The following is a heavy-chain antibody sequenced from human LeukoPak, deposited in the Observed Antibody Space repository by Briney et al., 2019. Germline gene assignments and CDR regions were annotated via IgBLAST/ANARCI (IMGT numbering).Heavy chain of an antibody. CDR1: GGTFSSYA. V-gene: IGHV1-69*04. D-gene: IGHD6-13*01. CDR3: ARDRLRDVAAEYYFDY. CDR2: IIPILGIA. Sequence: SVKVSCKASGGTFSSYAISWVRQTPGQGLEWMGRIIPILGIANYAQKFQGRVTITADKSTSTAYMELSSLRSEDTAVYYCARDRLRDVAAEYYFDYWGQGTLVTVSS. J-gene: IGHJ4*02.